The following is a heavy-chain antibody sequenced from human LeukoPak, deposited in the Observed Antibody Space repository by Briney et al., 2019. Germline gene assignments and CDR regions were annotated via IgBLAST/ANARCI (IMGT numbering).Heavy chain of an antibody. Sequence: SSQTLSLTCTVYGGSISSGGYYWSWIRQPPGKGLAWIGYIYYSGSTNCNPSLKSRVTISVDSSKNQFSLKLSSVTAADTAVYYCARARMGFGESHPTYYFDYWGQGTLVTVSS. J-gene: IGHJ4*02. CDR3: ARARMGFGESHPTYYFDY. D-gene: IGHD3-10*01. CDR1: GGSISSGGYY. CDR2: IYYSGST. V-gene: IGHV4-61*08.